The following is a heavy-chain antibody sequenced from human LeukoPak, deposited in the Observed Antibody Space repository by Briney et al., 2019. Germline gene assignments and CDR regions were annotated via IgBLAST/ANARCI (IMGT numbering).Heavy chain of an antibody. D-gene: IGHD6-13*01. Sequence: GGSLRLSRAASGFTFSSYSMNWVRQAPGKGLEWVSYISSSSSTIYYADSVKGRFTISRDNAQNSLFLQMNSLRAEDTAVYYCARGYSSSRGGNWFDPWGQGTLVTVSS. CDR1: GFTFSSYS. CDR3: ARGYSSSRGGNWFDP. CDR2: ISSSSSTI. J-gene: IGHJ5*02. V-gene: IGHV3-48*04.